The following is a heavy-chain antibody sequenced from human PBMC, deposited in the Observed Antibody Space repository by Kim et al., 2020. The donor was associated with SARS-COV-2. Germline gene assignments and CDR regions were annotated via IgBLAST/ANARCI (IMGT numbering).Heavy chain of an antibody. D-gene: IGHD4-17*01. J-gene: IGHJ6*02. CDR2: INPSGGST. Sequence: ASVKVSCKASGYTFTSYYMHWVRQAPGQGLEWMGIINPSGGSTSYAQKFQGRVTMTRDTSTSTVYMELSSLRSEDTAVYYCARDADYGDKLYYHYYYYYGMDVWGQGTTVTVSS. CDR3: ARDADYGDKLYYHYYYYYGMDV. CDR1: GYTFTSYY. V-gene: IGHV1-46*01.